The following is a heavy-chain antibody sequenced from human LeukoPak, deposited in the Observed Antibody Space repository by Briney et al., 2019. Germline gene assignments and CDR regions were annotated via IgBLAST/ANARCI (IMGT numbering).Heavy chain of an antibody. J-gene: IGHJ6*02. V-gene: IGHV6-1*01. CDR2: TYYRSKWYN. CDR1: GDSVSSNSAA. D-gene: IGHD2-8*01. Sequence: SQTLSLTCAISGDSVSSNSAAWNWIRQSPSRGLEWLGRTYYRSKWYNDYAVSVKSRITINPDTSKNQFSLQLNSVTPEDTAVYYCARSEVATRGYCTNGVCLDYYYYGMDVWGQGTTVTVSS. CDR3: ARSEVATRGYCTNGVCLDYYYYGMDV.